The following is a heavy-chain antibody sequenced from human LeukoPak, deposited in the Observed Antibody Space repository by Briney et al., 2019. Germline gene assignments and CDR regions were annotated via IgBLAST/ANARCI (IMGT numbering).Heavy chain of an antibody. V-gene: IGHV3-30-3*01. CDR3: ASSESGFWSLYYGMDV. CDR1: GFTFSSYA. J-gene: IGHJ6*02. D-gene: IGHD3-3*01. Sequence: PGGSLRLSCAASGFTFSSYAMHWVRQAPGKGLEWVAVISYDGSNKYYADSVKGRFTISRDNSKNTLYLQMNSLRAEDTAVYYCASSESGFWSLYYGMDVWGQGTTVTVSS. CDR2: ISYDGSNK.